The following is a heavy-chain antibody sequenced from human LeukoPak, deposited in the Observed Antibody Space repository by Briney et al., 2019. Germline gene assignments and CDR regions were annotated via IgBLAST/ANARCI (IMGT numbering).Heavy chain of an antibody. J-gene: IGHJ3*02. CDR2: IYSKTDGGTT. CDR1: GFTFSNAW. Sequence: GGSLRLSCAASGFTFSNAWLNWVRQAPGKGLEWVGRIYSKTDGGTTDYAAPVKGRFTISRDDSKNTLYLQMNSLKTEDTAVYYCTTGFFGVVNDAFDIWGQGTTVTVSS. CDR3: TTGFFGVVNDAFDI. V-gene: IGHV3-15*01. D-gene: IGHD3-3*01.